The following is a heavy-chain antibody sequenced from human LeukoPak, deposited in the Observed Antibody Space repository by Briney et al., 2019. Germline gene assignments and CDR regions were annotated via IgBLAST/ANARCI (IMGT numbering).Heavy chain of an antibody. V-gene: IGHV3-23*01. Sequence: GGSLRLSYAASGFTFMTYAMSWVRQAPGKGLEWVSGISGTGDSRSYADSVKGRFTISRDNSNDTLFLQMNSLRADDSAVYFVPKPPPFSFEPVGSPIPPPYDPWAQGSRVPV. D-gene: IGHD3-22*01. CDR2: ISGTGDSR. J-gene: IGHJ4*02. CDR1: GFTFMTYA. CDR3: PKPPPFSFEPVGSPIPPPYDP.